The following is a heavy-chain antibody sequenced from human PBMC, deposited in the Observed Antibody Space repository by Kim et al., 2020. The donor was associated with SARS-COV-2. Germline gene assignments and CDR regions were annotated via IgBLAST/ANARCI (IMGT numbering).Heavy chain of an antibody. D-gene: IGHD3-10*01. Sequence: GGSLRLSCAASGFTFSSYAMHWVRQAPGKGLEYVSAISSNGGSTYYANSVKGRFTISRDNSKNTLYLQMGSLRAEDMAVYYCARGDGWFRPPYDYWGQGTLVTVSS. CDR3: ARGDGWFRPPYDY. CDR1: GFTFSSYA. J-gene: IGHJ4*02. CDR2: ISSNGGST. V-gene: IGHV3-64*01.